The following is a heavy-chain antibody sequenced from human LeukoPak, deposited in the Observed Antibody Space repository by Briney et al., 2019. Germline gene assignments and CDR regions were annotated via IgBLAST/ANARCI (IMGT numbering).Heavy chain of an antibody. CDR2: ISAYNGNT. J-gene: IGHJ6*03. CDR1: GYTFTGYY. CDR3: ARDRCMTTVSTADYFYYMDV. Sequence: ASVKVSCMASGYTFTGYYMHWVRPAPGQGLEWMGWISAYNGNTNNAQKLQGSDTTTPDTTPSTAYIELRTVRSDSTAVYSSARDRCMTTVSTADYFYYMDVWGKGTTVTVSS. V-gene: IGHV1-18*04. D-gene: IGHD4-17*01.